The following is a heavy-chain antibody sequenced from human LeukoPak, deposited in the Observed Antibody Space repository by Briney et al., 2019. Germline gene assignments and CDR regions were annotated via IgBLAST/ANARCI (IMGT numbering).Heavy chain of an antibody. D-gene: IGHD6-19*01. CDR2: IRSSGSTL. J-gene: IGHJ4*02. CDR1: GFTFSSYE. CDR3: ARESAVAGTKIFDC. Sequence: GGSLRLSCAASGFTFSSYEMNWVRQAPGKGLEWISYIRSSGSTLDYADSVKGRFTISRDNAGDSLYPQMNSLRAEDTAVYYCARESAVAGTKIFDCWGQGTLVTVSS. V-gene: IGHV3-48*03.